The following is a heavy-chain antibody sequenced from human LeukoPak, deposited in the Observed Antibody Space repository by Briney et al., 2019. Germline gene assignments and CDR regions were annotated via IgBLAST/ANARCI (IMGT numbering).Heavy chain of an antibody. CDR3: AREGSGGS. CDR1: GGTFSSYA. Sequence: ASVKVSCKASGGTFSSYAISWVRQAPGQGLEWIGRIIPIFGTANYAQKFQGRVTITTDESTSTAYMELSGLRSEDTAVYYCAREGSGGSWGQGTLVTVSS. J-gene: IGHJ4*02. D-gene: IGHD2-15*01. CDR2: IIPIFGTA. V-gene: IGHV1-69*05.